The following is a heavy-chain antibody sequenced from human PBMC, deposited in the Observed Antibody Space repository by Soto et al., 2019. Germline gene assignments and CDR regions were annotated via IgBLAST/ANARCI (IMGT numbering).Heavy chain of an antibody. Sequence: EVQLVESGGGLVQPGRSLRLSCVTSGFTFDDYAMHWVRQAPGKGLEWVSSISWNSGNIDYADSVKGRFTVSRDNARNSLYLHMDSLRSEDTALYFCARVAIITTIYLPYWCQGTLVTVSS. CDR1: GFTFDDYA. D-gene: IGHD1-1*01. V-gene: IGHV3-9*01. J-gene: IGHJ4*02. CDR3: ARVAIITTIYLPY. CDR2: ISWNSGNI.